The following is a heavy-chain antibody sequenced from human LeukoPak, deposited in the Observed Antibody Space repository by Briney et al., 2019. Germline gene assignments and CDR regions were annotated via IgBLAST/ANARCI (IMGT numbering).Heavy chain of an antibody. Sequence: ASVKVSCKTSGYTVTSFHINWVRQATGQGLEWMGWMNPYSGDRGYAQKFQGRVSITSDTSISTAYMELSSLRSDDTAVYFCARTTSFTASGYDYWGQGTLVTVSS. V-gene: IGHV1-8*03. D-gene: IGHD6-25*01. CDR3: ARTTSFTASGYDY. J-gene: IGHJ4*02. CDR1: GYTVTSFH. CDR2: MNPYSGDR.